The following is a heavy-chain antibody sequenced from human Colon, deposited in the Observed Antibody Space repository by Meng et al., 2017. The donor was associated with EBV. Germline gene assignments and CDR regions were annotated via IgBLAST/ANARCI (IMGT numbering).Heavy chain of an antibody. CDR3: ARETHNSGWSKIDS. J-gene: IGHJ4*02. D-gene: IGHD6-19*01. V-gene: IGHV4-61*01. CDR2: IYNTGNT. Sequence: QVHVHEAGPRLVKTSETLSPICSVSGGYVSSGNYYWNWIRQPPGKGLEWIGYIYNTGNTNYNPSLKSRLTITIDTSKNQFSLNLNSVTAADTAVYYCARETHNSGWSKIDSWGQGTLVTVSS. CDR1: GGYVSSGNYY.